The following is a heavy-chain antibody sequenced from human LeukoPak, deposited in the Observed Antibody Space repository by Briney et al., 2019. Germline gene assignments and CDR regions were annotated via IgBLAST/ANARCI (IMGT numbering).Heavy chain of an antibody. CDR3: ARDLSSRDAY. V-gene: IGHV3-7*03. D-gene: IGHD6-13*01. Sequence: GGSLRLSCAASGFTVSSYWMSWVRQAPGEGLEWVACIHQNGGTEYYVDSVKGRFAISRDNTKNSLYPQMSSLTVEDTAVYYCARDLSSRDAYWGQGTLVTVSS. CDR2: IHQNGGTE. CDR1: GFTVSSYW. J-gene: IGHJ4*02.